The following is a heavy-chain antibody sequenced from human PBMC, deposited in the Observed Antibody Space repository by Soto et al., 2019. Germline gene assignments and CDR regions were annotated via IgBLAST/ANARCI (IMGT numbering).Heavy chain of an antibody. Sequence: PSETLSLTCTVSGGSISSYYWSWIRQPAGKGLEWIGRIYTSGSTNYNPSLKSRVTMSVDTSKNQFSLKLSSVTAADTAVYYCARDRELGYCSSTSCSNHNWFDPWAQGTLVTVSS. V-gene: IGHV4-4*07. D-gene: IGHD2-2*01. CDR1: GGSISSYY. J-gene: IGHJ5*02. CDR3: ARDRELGYCSSTSCSNHNWFDP. CDR2: IYTSGST.